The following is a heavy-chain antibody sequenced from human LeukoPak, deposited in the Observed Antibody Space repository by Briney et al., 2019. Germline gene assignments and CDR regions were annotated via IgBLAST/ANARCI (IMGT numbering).Heavy chain of an antibody. D-gene: IGHD6-13*01. CDR3: ARDDSTSSWYNWFDP. CDR2: IYYSGST. J-gene: IGHJ5*02. V-gene: IGHV4-39*07. CDR1: GGSISSNSYY. Sequence: KASETLSLTCTVSGGSISSNSYYWGWIRQPPGKGLEWIGSIYYSGSTYYNPSLKSRVTISVDTSKNQFSLKLSSVTAADTAVYYCARDDSTSSWYNWFDPWGQGTLVTVSS.